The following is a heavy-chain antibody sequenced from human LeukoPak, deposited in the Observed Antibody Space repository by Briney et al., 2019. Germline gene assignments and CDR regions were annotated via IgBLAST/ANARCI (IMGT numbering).Heavy chain of an antibody. CDR3: ARWWELLSWFDP. CDR2: IYYSGST. CDR1: GGSISSSSYY. J-gene: IGHJ5*02. V-gene: IGHV4-39*01. D-gene: IGHD1-26*01. Sequence: SETLSLTCTVSGGSISSSSYYWGWIRQPPGKGLEWIGSIYYSGSTYYNPSLKSRVTISVDTSKNQLSLKLSSVTAADTAVYYCARWWELLSWFDPWGQGTLVTVSS.